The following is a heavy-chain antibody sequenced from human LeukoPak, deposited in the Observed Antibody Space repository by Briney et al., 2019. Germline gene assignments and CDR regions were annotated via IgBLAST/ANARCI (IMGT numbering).Heavy chain of an antibody. CDR1: GFTFSSYS. CDR3: SIFGGAATVYFQH. D-gene: IGHD2-15*01. Sequence: GGSLRLSCAASGFTFSSYSMNWVRQAPGKGLEWVSYISSSSSTIYYADSVKGRFTISRDNAKNSLYLQMNSLRAEDTAVYYCSIFGGAATVYFQHWGQGTLVTVSS. CDR2: ISSSSSTI. V-gene: IGHV3-48*04. J-gene: IGHJ1*01.